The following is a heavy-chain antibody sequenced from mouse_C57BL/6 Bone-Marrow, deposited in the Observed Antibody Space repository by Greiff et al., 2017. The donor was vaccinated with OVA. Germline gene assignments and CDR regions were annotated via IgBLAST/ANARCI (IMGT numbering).Heavy chain of an antibody. CDR3: ARLRRGYYAMDY. V-gene: IGHV5-4*01. J-gene: IGHJ4*01. Sequence: EVQGVESGGGLVKPGGSLQLSCAASGFTFSSYAMSWVRPTPEKRLEWVATISDGGSYTYYPDNVKGRFTISRDNAKNNLYLQMSHLKSEDTAMYYCARLRRGYYAMDYWGQGTSVTVSS. D-gene: IGHD2-12*01. CDR2: ISDGGSYT. CDR1: GFTFSSYA.